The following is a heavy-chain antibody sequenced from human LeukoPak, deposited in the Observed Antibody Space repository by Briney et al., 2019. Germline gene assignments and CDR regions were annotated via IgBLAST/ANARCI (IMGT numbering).Heavy chain of an antibody. CDR1: GFTFDDYA. J-gene: IGHJ3*02. CDR3: ANLGGIAAAGNPDYAFDI. CDR2: ISGSGGST. V-gene: IGHV3-23*01. D-gene: IGHD6-13*01. Sequence: PGGSLRLSCAASGFTFDDYAMHWVRQAPGKGLEWVSAISGSGGSTYYADSVKGRFTISRDNSKNTLYLQMNSLRAEDTAVYYCANLGGIAAAGNPDYAFDIWGQGTMVTVSS.